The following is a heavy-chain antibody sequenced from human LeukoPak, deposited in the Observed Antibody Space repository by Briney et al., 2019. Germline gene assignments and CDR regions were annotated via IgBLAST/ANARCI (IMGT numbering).Heavy chain of an antibody. CDR3: ARDPSSSWYTPNWFDP. CDR2: INHSGST. CDR1: GGSFSGYY. D-gene: IGHD6-13*01. J-gene: IGHJ5*02. Sequence: SETLSLTCAVYGGSFSGYYWSWIRQPPGKGLEWIGEINHSGSTNYNPSLKSRVTISVDTSKNQFSLKLSSVTAADTAVYYCARDPSSSWYTPNWFDPWGQGTLVTVSS. V-gene: IGHV4-34*01.